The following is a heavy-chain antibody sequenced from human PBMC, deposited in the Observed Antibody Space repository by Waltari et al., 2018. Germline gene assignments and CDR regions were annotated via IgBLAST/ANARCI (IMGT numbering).Heavy chain of an antibody. Sequence: QVQLQESGPGLVKPSQTLSLTCAVPGGSISSGDYYWRWIRQPPGKGLEWIGYIYYSGSTYYNPSLKSRVTISVDTSKNQFSLKLSSVTAADTAVYYCARVGYGELRGAGYYYYMDVWGKGTTVTVSS. J-gene: IGHJ6*03. CDR1: GGSISSGDYY. V-gene: IGHV4-30-4*08. CDR3: ARVGYGELRGAGYYYYMDV. CDR2: IYYSGST. D-gene: IGHD4-17*01.